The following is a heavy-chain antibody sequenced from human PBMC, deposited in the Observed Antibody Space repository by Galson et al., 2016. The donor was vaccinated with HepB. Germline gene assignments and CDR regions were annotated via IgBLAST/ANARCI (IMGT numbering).Heavy chain of an antibody. Sequence: SLRLSCAASGFTFSSYSMNWVRQAPGKGLEWVSSISSSSSYIYYAGSVKGRFTISRDNAKNTLYLQMHRLRAEDTAVYYCARTVGHSDYWGQGTLVTVSS. CDR2: ISSSSSYI. D-gene: IGHD1-26*01. V-gene: IGHV3-21*01. CDR3: ARTVGHSDY. CDR1: GFTFSSYS. J-gene: IGHJ4*02.